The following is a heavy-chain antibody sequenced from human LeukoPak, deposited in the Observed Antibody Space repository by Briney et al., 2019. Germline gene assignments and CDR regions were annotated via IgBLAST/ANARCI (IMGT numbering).Heavy chain of an antibody. CDR3: ASSYYDFWSGYYTGFGWFDP. D-gene: IGHD3-3*01. V-gene: IGHV4-59*05. CDR1: GGSISSYY. CDR2: IYYSGST. J-gene: IGHJ5*02. Sequence: SETLSLTCTVSGGSISSYYWSWIRQPPGKGLEWIGSIYYSGSTYYNPSLKSRVTISVDTSKNQFSLKLSSVTAADTAVYYCASSYYDFWSGYYTGFGWFDPWGQGTLVTVSS.